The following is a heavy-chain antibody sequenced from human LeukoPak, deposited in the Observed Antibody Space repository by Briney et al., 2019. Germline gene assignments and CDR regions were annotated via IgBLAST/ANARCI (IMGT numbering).Heavy chain of an antibody. CDR3: ARRIQLWSYWHFDL. D-gene: IGHD5-18*01. J-gene: IGHJ2*01. Sequence: SETLSLTCTVSGGSFTTYSWSWIRQPPGKGLDWIGDAHSNGNINYNPSLKNRVTMSIDTSRDQFSLTLTSVTAADTAIFYCARRIQLWSYWHFDLWGRGTLVTVSS. CDR2: AHSNGNI. CDR1: GGSFTTYS. V-gene: IGHV4-4*08.